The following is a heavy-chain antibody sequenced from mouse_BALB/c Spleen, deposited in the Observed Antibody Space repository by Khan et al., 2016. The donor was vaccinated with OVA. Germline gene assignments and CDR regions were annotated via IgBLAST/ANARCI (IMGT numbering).Heavy chain of an antibody. CDR1: GYSITSGYA. D-gene: IGHD1-1*01. CDR3: ARGNYYGYYFDY. CDR2: ISYSGVT. V-gene: IGHV3-2*02. Sequence: EVQLVESGPGLVKPSQSLSLTCTVTGYSITSGYAWNWIRQFPGNKLEWMGYISYSGVTSYTPSLKSRISITRDTSKNQFFLQLNSVTTEATATDCCARGNYYGYYFDYWGQGTTLTVSS. J-gene: IGHJ2*01.